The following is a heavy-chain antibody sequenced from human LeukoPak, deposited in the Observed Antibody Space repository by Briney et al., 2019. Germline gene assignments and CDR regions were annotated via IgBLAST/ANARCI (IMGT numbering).Heavy chain of an antibody. V-gene: IGHV3-21*01. CDR2: ISSSSSYI. D-gene: IGHD3-9*01. CDR3: ARPLTGSANNWFDP. J-gene: IGHJ5*02. Sequence: GGSLRLSCAASGFTFSSYSMNWVRQAPGKGLEWVSSISSSSSYIYYADSVKGRFTISRDNAKNSLYLQMNSLRAEDTAVYYCARPLTGSANNWFDPWGQGTLVTVSS. CDR1: GFTFSSYS.